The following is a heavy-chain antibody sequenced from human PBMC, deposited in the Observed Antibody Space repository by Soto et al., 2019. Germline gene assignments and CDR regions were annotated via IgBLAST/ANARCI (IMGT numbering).Heavy chain of an antibody. J-gene: IGHJ3*02. CDR2: INHSGST. V-gene: IGHV4-34*01. CDR1: GGSFSGYY. CDR3: ARGQGILRNYVTVGAFDI. D-gene: IGHD4-4*01. Sequence: SETLSLTCAVYGGSFSGYYWSWIRQPPGKGLEWIGEINHSGSTNYNPSLKSRVTISVDTSKNQFSLKLSSVTAADTAVYYCARGQGILRNYVTVGAFDIWGQGTMVTVSS.